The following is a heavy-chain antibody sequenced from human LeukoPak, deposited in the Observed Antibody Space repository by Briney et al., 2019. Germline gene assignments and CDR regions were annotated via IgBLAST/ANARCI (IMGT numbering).Heavy chain of an antibody. CDR3: ARDFPFGSGTPYYFDY. V-gene: IGHV3-11*06. D-gene: IGHD3-10*01. Sequence: GGSLSLSCEASGFSFSDYYMSWIRQAPGKGPDWISYISSTTTTYTHYSDSVKGRFTISRDDAKNSLYLQMNSLRPEDTAVYYCARDFPFGSGTPYYFDYWGQGTLVSVSS. CDR2: ISSTTTTYT. J-gene: IGHJ4*02. CDR1: GFSFSDYY.